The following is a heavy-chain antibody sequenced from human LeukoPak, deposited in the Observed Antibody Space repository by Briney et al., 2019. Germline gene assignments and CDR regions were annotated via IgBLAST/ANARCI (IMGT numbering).Heavy chain of an antibody. CDR1: GFTFSSLG. J-gene: IGHJ4*02. V-gene: IGHV3-23*01. Sequence: PGGSLRLSCAASGFTFSSLGMQWVRQAPGKGLEWVSHITGGGGSTDYADSVKGRFTISRDNSKNTLYLQMSILRAEDTAVYYCASRDVCSGGTCYGIAYWGQGTLVTVSS. CDR3: ASRDVCSGGTCYGIAY. D-gene: IGHD2-15*01. CDR2: ITGGGGST.